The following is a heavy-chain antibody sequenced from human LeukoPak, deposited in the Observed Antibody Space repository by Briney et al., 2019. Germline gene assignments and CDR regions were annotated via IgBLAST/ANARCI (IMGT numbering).Heavy chain of an antibody. Sequence: GGSLRLSCAASGFTFSGYAMSWVRQAPGKGLEWVSAISGSGGSTYYADSVKGRFTISRDNSKNTLYLQMNSLRAEDTAVYYCAKAYDFWSGSANAFDIWGQGQWSPSLQ. CDR3: AKAYDFWSGSANAFDI. V-gene: IGHV3-23*01. CDR2: ISGSGGST. D-gene: IGHD3-3*01. J-gene: IGHJ3*02. CDR1: GFTFSGYA.